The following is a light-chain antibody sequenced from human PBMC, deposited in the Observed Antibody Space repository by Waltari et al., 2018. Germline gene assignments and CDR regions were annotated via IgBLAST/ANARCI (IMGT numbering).Light chain of an antibody. Sequence: QSALTQPASVSGSPGQSITISCPGTSSDVGGYNYVSWYQQHPGKAPNLMIYDVSNRPSGVSNRFSGSKSGNTASLTISGLQAEDEADYYCSSYTTSSTLEFGGGTKLTVL. V-gene: IGLV2-14*03. CDR1: SSDVGGYNY. CDR3: SSYTTSSTLE. J-gene: IGLJ2*01. CDR2: DVS.